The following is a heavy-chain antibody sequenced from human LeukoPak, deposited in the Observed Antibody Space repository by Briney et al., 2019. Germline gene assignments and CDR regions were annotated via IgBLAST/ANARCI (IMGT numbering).Heavy chain of an antibody. CDR3: ARVFVEPYYYGMDV. CDR1: GGSINSYY. CDR2: IYYSGST. D-gene: IGHD3-3*01. J-gene: IGHJ6*02. V-gene: IGHV4-59*04. Sequence: SETLSLTCTVSGGSINSYYWSWIRQPPGKGLEWIGYIYYSGSTYYNPSLKSRVTISVDTSKNQFSLKLSSVTAADTAVYYCARVFVEPYYYGMDVWGQGTTVTVSS.